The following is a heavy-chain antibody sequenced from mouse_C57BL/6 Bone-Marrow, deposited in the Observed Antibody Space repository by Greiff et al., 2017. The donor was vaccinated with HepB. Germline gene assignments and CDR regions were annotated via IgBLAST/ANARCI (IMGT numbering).Heavy chain of an antibody. CDR1: GYSITSGYY. J-gene: IGHJ3*01. D-gene: IGHD3-1*01. CDR2: ISYDGSN. CDR3: ARDRPSDAY. V-gene: IGHV3-6*01. Sequence: DVKLQESGPGLVKPSQSLSLTCSVTGYSITSGYYWNWIRQFPGNKLEWMGYISYDGSNNYNPSLKNRISITRDTSKNQFFLKLNSVTTEDTATYYCARDRPSDAYWGQGTLVTVSA.